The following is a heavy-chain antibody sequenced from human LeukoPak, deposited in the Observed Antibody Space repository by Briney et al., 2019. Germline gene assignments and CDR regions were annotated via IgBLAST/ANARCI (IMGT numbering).Heavy chain of an antibody. CDR2: INTDGSSP. J-gene: IGHJ4*02. V-gene: IGHV3-74*01. CDR3: AKSDGYDYVWGSYRYASRQNYFDY. Sequence: XGSLRLSCTASGFTFSNYWMHWVRHAPGKGLVWVSLINTDGSSPTYADSVKGRFTISRDNAKNTLYLQMNSLRAEDTAVYYCAKSDGYDYVWGSYRYASRQNYFDYWGQGTLVTVSS. CDR1: GFTFSNYW. D-gene: IGHD3-16*02.